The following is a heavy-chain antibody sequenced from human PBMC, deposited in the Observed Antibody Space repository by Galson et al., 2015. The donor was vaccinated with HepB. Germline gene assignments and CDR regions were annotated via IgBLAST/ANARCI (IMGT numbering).Heavy chain of an antibody. CDR1: GFTFSSYG. J-gene: IGHJ3*02. V-gene: IGHV3-30*18. CDR2: ISYDGSNK. Sequence: SLRLSCAASGFTFSSYGMHWVRQAPGKGLEWVAVISYDGSNKYYADSVKGRFTISRDNSKNTLYLQMNSLRAEDTAVYYCAKLRRWLQSADAFDIWGQGTMVTVSS. CDR3: AKLRRWLQSADAFDI. D-gene: IGHD5-24*01.